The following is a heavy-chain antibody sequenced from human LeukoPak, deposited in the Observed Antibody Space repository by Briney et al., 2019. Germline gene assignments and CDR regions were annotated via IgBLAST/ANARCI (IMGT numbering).Heavy chain of an antibody. CDR3: ARDGLYSSSWYNWFDP. V-gene: IGHV3-7*03. J-gene: IGHJ5*02. CDR1: GFTFSSYW. D-gene: IGHD6-13*01. Sequence: PGGSLRLSCAASGFTFSSYWMSWVRQAPGKGLEWVANIKQDGSEKYYVDSVKGRFTISRDSAKNSLFLQMNSLRAEDTGVYYCARDGLYSSSWYNWFDPWGQGTLVTVSS. CDR2: IKQDGSEK.